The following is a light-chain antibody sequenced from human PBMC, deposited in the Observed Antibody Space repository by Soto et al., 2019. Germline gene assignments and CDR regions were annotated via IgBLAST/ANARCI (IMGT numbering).Light chain of an antibody. J-gene: IGKJ4*01. CDR3: QQLSSYPLS. V-gene: IGKV1-9*01. CDR2: GAH. CDR1: QDISSY. Sequence: DIQLTQSPSLLSASVGYRVTITCRASQDISSYLAWYQQKPGRAPELLIHGAHSLHSGVPSRFSGSGSGTEFSLTISSLQPEDFATYYCQQLSSYPLSFGGGTKVDIK.